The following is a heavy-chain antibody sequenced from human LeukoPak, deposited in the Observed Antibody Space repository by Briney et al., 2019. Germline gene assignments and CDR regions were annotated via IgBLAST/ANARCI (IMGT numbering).Heavy chain of an antibody. J-gene: IGHJ4*02. V-gene: IGHV1-46*01. Sequence: GASVKVSCKASGYTFTGYYMHWVRQAPGQGLEWMGIINPSGGSPNYAQKFQGRVTMTRDMSTTTVYMELSSLRSEDTAIYYCARDQDCSSTSCFDLRFDYWGQGTLVTVSS. CDR2: INPSGGSP. CDR1: GYTFTGYY. CDR3: ARDQDCSSTSCFDLRFDY. D-gene: IGHD2-2*01.